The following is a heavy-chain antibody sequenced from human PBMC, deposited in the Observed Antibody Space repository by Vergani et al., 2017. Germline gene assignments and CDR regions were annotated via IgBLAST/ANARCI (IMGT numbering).Heavy chain of an antibody. V-gene: IGHV3-23*01. Sequence: EVQLLESGGDLVQPGGSLRLSCAASGFSFTTYAMSWVRQAPGKGLEWVSTINTNGDYTCYGDSVKGRFTISRDNSKSTLYLQMNSLRAEDTAIYYCARGNYYGSGTYGDPWGQGTLVTVSS. CDR1: GFSFTTYA. CDR2: INTNGDYT. J-gene: IGHJ5*02. D-gene: IGHD3-10*01. CDR3: ARGNYYGSGTYGDP.